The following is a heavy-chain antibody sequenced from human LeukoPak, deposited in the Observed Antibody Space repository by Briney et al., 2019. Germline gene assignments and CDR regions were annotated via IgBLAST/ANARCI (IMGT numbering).Heavy chain of an antibody. CDR3: ARGGYSSSWYWVY. V-gene: IGHV3-7*01. Sequence: GGSLRLSCAASGFTFSSYAMSWVRQAPGKGLEWVANIKPDGSDKYYVDSVKGRFTISRDNAQNSLYLQMNSLRAEDTAVYYCARGGYSSSWYWVYWGQGTLVTVSS. CDR1: GFTFSSYA. CDR2: IKPDGSDK. J-gene: IGHJ4*02. D-gene: IGHD6-13*01.